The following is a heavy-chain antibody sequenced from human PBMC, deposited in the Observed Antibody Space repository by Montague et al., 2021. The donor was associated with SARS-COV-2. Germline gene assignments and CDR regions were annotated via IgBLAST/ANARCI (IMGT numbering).Heavy chain of an antibody. J-gene: IGHJ3*02. CDR1: GGSLSGYY. CDR2: INHSANT. V-gene: IGHV4-34*01. D-gene: IGHD3-3*01. CDR3: ARDQAAKISFKGAFDI. Sequence: SETLSLTCAVYGGSLSGYYWSWIRQPPEKGLEWIGEINHSANTKYNPSLKSPVTISIDTPKNQFSLNLNSVTAADTAIYYCARDQAAKISFKGAFDIWGQGRMVTVSS.